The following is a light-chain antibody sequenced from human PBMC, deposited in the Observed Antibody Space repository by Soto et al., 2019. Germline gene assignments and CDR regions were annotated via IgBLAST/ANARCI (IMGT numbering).Light chain of an antibody. CDR2: AAT. V-gene: IGKV1-39*01. Sequence: DIQMTQAPSSLSASVGDRVTITCRASQRITTDLNWYQQRPGKAPSLLIYAATYLREGVPSRFSGSGSGTDFTLTIAGLQPDDFATYFCQQIHTTPWTFGQGTKVEI. CDR3: QQIHTTPWT. CDR1: QRITTD. J-gene: IGKJ1*01.